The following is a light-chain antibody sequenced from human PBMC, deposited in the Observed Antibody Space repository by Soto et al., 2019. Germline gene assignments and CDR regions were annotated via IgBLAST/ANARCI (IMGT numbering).Light chain of an antibody. J-gene: IGKJ4*01. Sequence: DIQLTQSPSFLSASVGDRVTITCRTSQGINNYLAWYQQKPGKAPKLLIYVASTLQSGVPSRFSGSGSGTEFTRTISILQPEDFATYYCQQDNNYPLTFGGGNKVEIQ. V-gene: IGKV1-9*01. CDR1: QGINNY. CDR2: VAS. CDR3: QQDNNYPLT.